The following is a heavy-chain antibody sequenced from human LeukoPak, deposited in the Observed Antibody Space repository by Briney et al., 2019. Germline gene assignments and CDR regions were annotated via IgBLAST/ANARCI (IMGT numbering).Heavy chain of an antibody. CDR1: GYFLTELS. D-gene: IGHD1-26*01. J-gene: IGHJ6*03. CDR2: FDPENGEP. CDR3: IADTSGRYSYYYYMDV. V-gene: IGHV1-24*01. Sequence: ASVKVSCKVSGYFLTELSIHWVRQAPGKGLEWMGCFDPENGEPVYAQKFQGRVYLTEDTSTETAYMELSTLRSELTAVYWCIADTSGRYSYYYYMDVWGEGTSVTVSS.